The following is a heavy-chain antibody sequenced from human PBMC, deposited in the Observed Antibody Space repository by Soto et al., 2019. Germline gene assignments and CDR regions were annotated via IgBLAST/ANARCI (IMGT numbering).Heavy chain of an antibody. J-gene: IGHJ4*02. Sequence: GGSLRLSCAASGFPFSGYYMNWVRQSPGKGLEWVSSISISSTIYYADSVKGRFTISRDNAKNSLYLQMNSLRAEDTAVYYCARDGTYYYDSSGYIGKKQVDYWGQGTLVTVSS. CDR2: ISISSTI. V-gene: IGHV3-21*01. D-gene: IGHD3-22*01. CDR3: ARDGTYYYDSSGYIGKKQVDY. CDR1: GFPFSGYY.